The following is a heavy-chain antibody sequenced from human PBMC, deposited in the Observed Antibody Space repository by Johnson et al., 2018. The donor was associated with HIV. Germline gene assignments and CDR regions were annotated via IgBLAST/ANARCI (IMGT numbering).Heavy chain of an antibody. J-gene: IGHJ3*02. Sequence: VPLVESGGGLVPPGRSLRLSCAASGFTFDDYAMHWVRQAPGKGLEWVSGISWNSGSIGYADSVKGRFTISRDNAKNSLYLQMNSLRAEDTALYYCAKSEWELALGAFDIWGQGTMVTVSS. D-gene: IGHD1-26*01. CDR1: GFTFDDYA. CDR2: ISWNSGSI. CDR3: AKSEWELALGAFDI. V-gene: IGHV3-9*01.